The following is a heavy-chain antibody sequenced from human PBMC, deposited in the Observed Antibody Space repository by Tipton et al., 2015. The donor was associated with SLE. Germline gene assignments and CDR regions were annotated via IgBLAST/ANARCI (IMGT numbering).Heavy chain of an antibody. D-gene: IGHD3-3*01. CDR1: GFTFSDYY. CDR3: ARGGITIFGVAAGNRYSGSYPHAFDI. CDR2: ISSSGSTI. Sequence: GSLRLSCAASGFTFSDYYMSWIRQAPGKGLEWVSYISSSGSTIYYADSVKGRFTISRDNAKNSLYLQMNSLRAEDTAVYYCARGGITIFGVAAGNRYSGSYPHAFDIWGQGTMVTVSS. V-gene: IGHV3-11*01. J-gene: IGHJ3*02.